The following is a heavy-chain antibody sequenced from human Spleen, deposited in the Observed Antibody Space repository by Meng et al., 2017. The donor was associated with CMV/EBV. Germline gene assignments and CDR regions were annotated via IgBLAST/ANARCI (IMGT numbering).Heavy chain of an antibody. D-gene: IGHD3-16*01. J-gene: IGHJ5*02. CDR1: SGSISSDTHY. Sequence: SETLSLTCTVSSGSISSDTHYWGWIRQSPGKGPEWIGTIYKSGTTYYNPSLRSRVTISVDTSKNQFSLKLNSVTAAETAFYYCARDRGPGRLGGHWFDPWGQGTLVTVSS. CDR3: ARDRGPGRLGGHWFDP. V-gene: IGHV4-39*07. CDR2: IYKSGTT.